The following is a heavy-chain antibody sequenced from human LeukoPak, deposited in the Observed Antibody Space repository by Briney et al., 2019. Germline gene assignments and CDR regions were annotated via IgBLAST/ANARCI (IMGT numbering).Heavy chain of an antibody. CDR2: IYYSGST. D-gene: IGHD2-21*02. CDR1: VGSISSYY. J-gene: IGHJ4*02. V-gene: IGHV4-59*08. CDR3: ARHGSEHCGGDCYLFDY. Sequence: SETLSLTCTVSVGSISSYYWSWIRQPPGKGREWIGYIYYSGSTNYNPSLKSRVTISVDTSKNQFSLKLSSVTAADTAVYYCARHGSEHCGGDCYLFDYWGQGTLVTVSS.